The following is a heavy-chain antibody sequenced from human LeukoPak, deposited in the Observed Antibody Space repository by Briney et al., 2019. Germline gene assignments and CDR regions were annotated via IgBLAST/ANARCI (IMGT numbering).Heavy chain of an antibody. J-gene: IGHJ6*03. CDR3: AKVRVAGLYYYYMDV. D-gene: IGHD6-19*01. Sequence: SGGSLRLSCAASGFTFSNYAMSWVRHAPGKRLEWVSAISGSGGSTYYADSVKGRFTISRDNSKNTLYLQMNSLRAEDTAVYYCAKVRVAGLYYYYMDVWGKGTTVTISS. CDR1: GFTFSNYA. V-gene: IGHV3-23*01. CDR2: ISGSGGST.